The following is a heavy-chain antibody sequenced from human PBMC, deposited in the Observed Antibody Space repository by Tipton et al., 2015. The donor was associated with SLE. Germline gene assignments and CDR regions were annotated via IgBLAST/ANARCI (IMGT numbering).Heavy chain of an antibody. CDR2: IYYSGST. D-gene: IGHD2-15*01. CDR1: GGSISSYY. CDR3: ASRGGPVAATNAFDI. Sequence: TLSLTCTVSGGSISSYYWSWIRQPPGKGLEWIGYIYYSGSTNYDPSLKSRVTISVDTSKNQFSLKLSSVTAADTAVYHCASRGGPVAATNAFDIWGQGTMVTVSS. V-gene: IGHV4-59*01. J-gene: IGHJ3*02.